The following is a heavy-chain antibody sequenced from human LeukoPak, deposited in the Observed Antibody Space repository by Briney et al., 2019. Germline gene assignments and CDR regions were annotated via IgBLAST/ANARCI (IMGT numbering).Heavy chain of an antibody. CDR3: ARGEGAAAANWFDP. V-gene: IGHV3-30*03. CDR1: GFTFSSYG. Sequence: GRSLRLSCAASGFTFSSYGMHWVRQAPGKGLEWVAVISYDGSNKYYADSVKGRFTISRDNSKNTLYLQMNSLRAEDTAVYYCARGEGAAAANWFDPWGQGTLVTVSS. CDR2: ISYDGSNK. J-gene: IGHJ5*02. D-gene: IGHD6-13*01.